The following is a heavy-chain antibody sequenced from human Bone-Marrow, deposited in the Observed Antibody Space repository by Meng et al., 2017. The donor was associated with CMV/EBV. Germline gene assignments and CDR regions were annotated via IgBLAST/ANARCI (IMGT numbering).Heavy chain of an antibody. J-gene: IGHJ6*02. Sequence: ASVKVSCKASGYIFPNYGISWVRQAPGQGHEWMGWISTYNGKTNYAQSFQGRVTLTADTSTSTVYMEPRSLRSDDTAVYYCARDRYCSITSCYASVSWYYYGMDAWGQGTTVTVSS. CDR1: GYIFPNYG. CDR2: ISTYNGKT. CDR3: ARDRYCSITSCYASVSWYYYGMDA. D-gene: IGHD2-2*01. V-gene: IGHV1-18*01.